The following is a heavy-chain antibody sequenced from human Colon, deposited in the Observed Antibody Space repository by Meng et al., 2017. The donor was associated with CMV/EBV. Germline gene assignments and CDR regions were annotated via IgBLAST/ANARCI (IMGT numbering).Heavy chain of an antibody. D-gene: IGHD3-22*01. Sequence: FTGYYINWVRQVPRQGLEWMGRITPNSGGTNYAQKFQGKVTMTGDTSISIAYMDLSRLTFDDTAVYYCARAEESHYYDSSGLPGWFDPWGQGTLVTVSS. CDR1: FTGYY. CDR2: ITPNSGGT. J-gene: IGHJ5*02. CDR3: ARAEESHYYDSSGLPGWFDP. V-gene: IGHV1-2*02.